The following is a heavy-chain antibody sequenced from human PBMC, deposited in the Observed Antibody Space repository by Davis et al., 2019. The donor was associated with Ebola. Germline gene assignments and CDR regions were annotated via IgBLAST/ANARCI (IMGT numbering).Heavy chain of an antibody. V-gene: IGHV1-18*01. J-gene: IGHJ4*02. D-gene: IGHD6-13*01. Sequence: AASVKVSCKTSGYTFTSYGLHWVRQAPGQGLEWMGWIRAYNGNTNYAQKLQGRVTMTTDTSTSTAYMELRSLRSDDTAVYYCARDGLAAAGTWGQGTLVTVSS. CDR2: IRAYNGNT. CDR1: GYTFTSYG. CDR3: ARDGLAAAGT.